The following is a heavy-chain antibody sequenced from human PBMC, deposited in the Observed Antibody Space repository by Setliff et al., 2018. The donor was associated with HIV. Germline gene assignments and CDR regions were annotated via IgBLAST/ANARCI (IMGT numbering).Heavy chain of an antibody. J-gene: IGHJ4*02. V-gene: IGHV4-31*02. D-gene: IGHD2-21*01. CDR1: GGSISTGGYY. CDR3: AGASRWGSIPFDY. CDR2: IYYTAST. Sequence: SETLSLTCTVSGGSISTGGYYWSWIRQRPGEVLEWIGYIYYTASTYYNPSLRSRVTISVDTSKNQFFLKMTSVTAADTAVYFCAGASRWGSIPFDYWGQGTLVTVSS.